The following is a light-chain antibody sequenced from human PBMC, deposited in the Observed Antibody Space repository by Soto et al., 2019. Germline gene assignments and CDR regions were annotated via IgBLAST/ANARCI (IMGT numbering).Light chain of an antibody. Sequence: EIVLTQSPGTLSLSPGERATLSCRASQSVSSSFLAWYQQKVGQAPRLLIYGASTGATGIPARFSGSGSGTEFTLTISSLQSEDFAVYYCQQYNSWPPITFGKGTRLES. CDR3: QQYNSWPPIT. CDR1: QSVSSSF. V-gene: IGKV3-15*01. CDR2: GAS. J-gene: IGKJ5*01.